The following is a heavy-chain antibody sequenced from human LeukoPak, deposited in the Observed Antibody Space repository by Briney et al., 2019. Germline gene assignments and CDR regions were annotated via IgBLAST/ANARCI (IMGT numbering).Heavy chain of an antibody. CDR3: ATRESSMARSH. V-gene: IGHV3-7*01. D-gene: IGHD3-10*01. CDR1: GFIFSDFW. Sequence: PGGSLRLSCVASGFIFSDFWMSWVRLVPGKGLEWVANINEDGSVQDYVGSVRGRFTISRDNAKNSLYLHMNSVRVEDAAVYYCATRESSMARSHWGQGTLVTISS. J-gene: IGHJ4*02. CDR2: INEDGSVQ.